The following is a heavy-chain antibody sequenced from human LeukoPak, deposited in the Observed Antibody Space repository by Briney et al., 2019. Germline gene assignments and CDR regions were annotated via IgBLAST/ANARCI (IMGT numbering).Heavy chain of an antibody. D-gene: IGHD4-11*01. CDR2: ISSSSSYI. V-gene: IGHV3-21*01. CDR3: ASSDYTPNFDY. J-gene: IGHJ4*02. Sequence: GGSLRLSCAASGFTFSRYSMNWVRQAPGKGLEWISSISSSSSYIYYADSVKVRFTISRDNAKSSLYLQMNSLRAEDTAVYYCASSDYTPNFDYWGQGTLVTVSS. CDR1: GFTFSRYS.